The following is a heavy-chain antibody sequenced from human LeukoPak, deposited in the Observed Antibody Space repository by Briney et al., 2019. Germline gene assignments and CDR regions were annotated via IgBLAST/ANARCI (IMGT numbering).Heavy chain of an antibody. Sequence: GRSLRLSCAASGFTFSSYGMHWVRQAPGKGLEWVAVISYDGSNKYYADSVKGRFTISRDNSKNTLYLQMSSLRAEDTAVYYCAKAGYSSSWYYYYYGMDVWGKGTTVSVSS. CDR3: AKAGYSSSWYYYYYGMDV. CDR1: GFTFSSYG. J-gene: IGHJ6*04. V-gene: IGHV3-30*18. CDR2: ISYDGSNK. D-gene: IGHD6-13*01.